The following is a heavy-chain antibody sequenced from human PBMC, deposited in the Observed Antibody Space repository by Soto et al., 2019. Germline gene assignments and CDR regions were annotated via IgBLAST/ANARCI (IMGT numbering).Heavy chain of an antibody. CDR2: ITSNGVGT. J-gene: IGHJ5*02. V-gene: IGHV3-64D*06. CDR1: GFTFSSDA. D-gene: IGHD3-16*01. Sequence: EVQLVESGGGLVQPGGSLRLSCSASGFTFSSDAMHWVRQVPGKGLQYVSSITSNGVGTYYADSVKGRFTISRDNSKNTLYLQMSSLRTEDTAVYYGVRRGSINCYDAWGQGTLVTVSS. CDR3: VRRGSINCYDA.